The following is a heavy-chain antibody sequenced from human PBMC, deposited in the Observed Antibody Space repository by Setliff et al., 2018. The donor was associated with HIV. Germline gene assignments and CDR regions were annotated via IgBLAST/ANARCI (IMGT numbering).Heavy chain of an antibody. J-gene: IGHJ4*02. CDR3: TTIQKLTTPVDY. CDR1: GFTFTNAW. V-gene: IGHV3-15*01. D-gene: IGHD4-17*01. Sequence: GSLRLSCKASGFTFTNAWMSWVRQAPGKGLEWVGRIKSKIDGETTDYAAPVKGRFTVSRDDSKNTLYLQMNSLKTEDTAVYYCTTIQKLTTPVDYWGQGTLVTVSS. CDR2: IKSKIDGETT.